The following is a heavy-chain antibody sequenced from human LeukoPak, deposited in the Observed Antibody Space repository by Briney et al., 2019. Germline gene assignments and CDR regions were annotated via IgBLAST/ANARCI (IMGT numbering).Heavy chain of an antibody. Sequence: GGSLRLSCAASGFTFSSYSMNWVRQAPGKGLEWVSSISSSSSYIYYADSVKGRFTISRDNAKNSLYLQMNSLRAEDTAVYYCAKWYYYDSSADGAFDIWGQGTMVTVSS. CDR1: GFTFSSYS. CDR2: ISSSSSYI. CDR3: AKWYYYDSSADGAFDI. V-gene: IGHV3-21*01. J-gene: IGHJ3*02. D-gene: IGHD3-22*01.